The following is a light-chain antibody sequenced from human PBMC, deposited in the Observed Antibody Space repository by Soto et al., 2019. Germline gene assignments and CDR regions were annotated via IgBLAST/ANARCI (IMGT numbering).Light chain of an antibody. Sequence: QSVLTQPASVSGSPGQSITISCTGTSSDVGSYNFVSWFQQHPGKAPKLMIYEGSERPSGVSNRFSGSKSGNTASLTISGLQAEDEADYYRCSYAGSSTYVFGTGTKATVL. CDR3: CSYAGSSTYV. J-gene: IGLJ1*01. CDR2: EGS. CDR1: SSDVGSYNF. V-gene: IGLV2-23*01.